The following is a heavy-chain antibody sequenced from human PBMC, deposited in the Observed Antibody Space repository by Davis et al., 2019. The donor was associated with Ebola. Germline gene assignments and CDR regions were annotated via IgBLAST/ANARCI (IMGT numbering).Heavy chain of an antibody. J-gene: IGHJ5*02. Sequence: MPSETLSLSCAASGGSFSGYYWTWIRQPPGKGLEWIGEINHSGSTNYDPSFKSRVTISVDTSKNQFSLKVSSVTAADTAVYYCARVLQQVVRLDPWGQGTLVIVSS. V-gene: IGHV4-34*01. CDR3: ARVLQQVVRLDP. CDR1: GGSFSGYY. CDR2: INHSGST. D-gene: IGHD6-6*01.